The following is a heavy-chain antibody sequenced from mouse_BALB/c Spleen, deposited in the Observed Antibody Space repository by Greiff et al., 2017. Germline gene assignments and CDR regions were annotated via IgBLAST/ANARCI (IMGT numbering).Heavy chain of an antibody. CDR3: AREGYYRYDVGY. CDR2: INPSTGYT. J-gene: IGHJ2*01. CDR1: GYTFTSYW. Sequence: VQLHQSGAELAKPGASVKMSCKASGYTFTSYWMHWVKQRPGQGLEWIGYINPSTGYTEYNQKFKDKATLTADKSSSTAYMQLSSLTSEDSAVYYCAREGYYRYDVGYWGQGTTLTGSS. V-gene: IGHV1-7*01. D-gene: IGHD2-14*01.